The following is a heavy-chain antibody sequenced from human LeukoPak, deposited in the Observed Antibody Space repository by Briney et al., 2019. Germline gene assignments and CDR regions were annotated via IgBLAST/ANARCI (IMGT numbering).Heavy chain of an antibody. Sequence: PSETLSLTCTVSTYSISSGYYWGWIRRPPGKGLEWIGSIYHSGSSYYNPSLKSRVTISVDTSKNQFSLKLRSVTAADTAVYHGARAETYSSGCYDPFFDYWGQGPLVTV. CDR3: ARAETYSSGCYDPFFDY. V-gene: IGHV4-38-2*02. CDR1: TYSISSGYY. J-gene: IGHJ4*02. D-gene: IGHD6-19*01. CDR2: IYHSGSS.